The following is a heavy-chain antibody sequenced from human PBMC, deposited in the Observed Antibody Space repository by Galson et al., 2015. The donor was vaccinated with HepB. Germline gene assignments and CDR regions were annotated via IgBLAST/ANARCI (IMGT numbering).Heavy chain of an antibody. D-gene: IGHD4-11*01. CDR3: ATTRLPPGNY. CDR1: GYTFTDYY. Sequence: VKVSCKASGYTFTDYYMHWVQQAPGKGLEWMGLVDPEDGETIYAEKFQGRVTITADTSTDTAYMELSSLRSEDTAVYYCATTRLPPGNYWGQGTLVTVSS. V-gene: IGHV1-69-2*01. J-gene: IGHJ4*02. CDR2: VDPEDGET.